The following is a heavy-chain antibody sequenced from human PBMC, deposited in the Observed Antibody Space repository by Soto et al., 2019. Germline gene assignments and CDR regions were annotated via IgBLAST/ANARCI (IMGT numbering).Heavy chain of an antibody. D-gene: IGHD3-16*02. J-gene: IGHJ4*02. CDR1: GFSFSDYY. CDR3: ARSEAVIAPSDY. V-gene: IGHV3-11*01. CDR2: ISSSGSTI. Sequence: GSVRLSCSASGFSFSDYYMSWIRQAPGKGLEWVSYISSSGSTIYYADSVKGRFTISRDNAKNSLYLQMNSLRAEDTAVYYCARSEAVIAPSDYWGQGTLVTVSS.